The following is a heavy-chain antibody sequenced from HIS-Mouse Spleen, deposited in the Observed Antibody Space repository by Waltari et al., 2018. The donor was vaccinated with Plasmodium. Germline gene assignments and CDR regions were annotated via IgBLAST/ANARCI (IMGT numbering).Heavy chain of an antibody. V-gene: IGHV3-21*01. CDR2: ISRSSSYI. Sequence: EVQLVESGGGLVKPGGSLRLSCAASGFTFSSYSMNWVRQAPGKGLEWVSSISRSSSYIYYADSVKGRFTISRDNAKNSLYLQMNSLRAEDTAVYYCARDRSAAALLGYWGQGTLVTVSS. CDR1: GFTFSSYS. J-gene: IGHJ4*02. D-gene: IGHD6-13*01. CDR3: ARDRSAAALLGY.